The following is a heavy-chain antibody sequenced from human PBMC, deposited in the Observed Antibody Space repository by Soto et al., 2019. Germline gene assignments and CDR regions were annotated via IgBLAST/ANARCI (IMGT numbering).Heavy chain of an antibody. CDR1: GYTFTSYG. Sequence: QVQLVQSGAEVKKPGASVKVSCKASGYTFTSYGISWVRQAPGQGREGMGWISAYNGNTNYAQKLQGRVTMTTDTSTSTAYMELRRLISDDTAVYYCARGGYCSSASCYSGMDVWGQGTTVTVSS. J-gene: IGHJ6*02. CDR2: ISAYNGNT. D-gene: IGHD2-2*02. V-gene: IGHV1-18*04. CDR3: ARGGYCSSASCYSGMDV.